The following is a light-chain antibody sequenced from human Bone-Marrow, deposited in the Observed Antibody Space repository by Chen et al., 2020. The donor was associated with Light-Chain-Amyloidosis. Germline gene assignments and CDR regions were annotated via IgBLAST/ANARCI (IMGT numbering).Light chain of an antibody. CDR3: QQYDNWPLIT. Sequence: AQSPATLSVSPGGGAALSCRASETVGSNLAWYQQKPGQAPRLLIHGASTRATGVPPRFSGSGSDTEVTLTISSLQSEDSAVYYCQQYDNWPLITFGGGTKVEIK. J-gene: IGKJ4*01. CDR2: GAS. V-gene: IGKV3-15*01. CDR1: ETVGSN.